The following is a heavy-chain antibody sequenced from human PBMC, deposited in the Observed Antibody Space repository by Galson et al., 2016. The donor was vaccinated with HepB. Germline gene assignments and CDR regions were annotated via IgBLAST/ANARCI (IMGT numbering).Heavy chain of an antibody. CDR1: GFTFSSYG. Sequence: SLRLSCAASGFTFSSYGMHWVRQAPGKGLEWVAVISYDGSIKYYADSVKGRFTISRDNSKNTLYLQMNSLRAEDTAVYYCTKGDYEGNYYYSGMDVWGKGTTVTVSS. V-gene: IGHV3-30*18. CDR3: TKGDYEGNYYYSGMDV. J-gene: IGHJ6*04. D-gene: IGHD4-17*01. CDR2: ISYDGSIK.